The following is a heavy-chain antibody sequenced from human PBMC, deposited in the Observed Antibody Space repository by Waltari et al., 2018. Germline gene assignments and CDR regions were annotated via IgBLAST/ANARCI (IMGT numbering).Heavy chain of an antibody. CDR2: VSYSGTT. CDR3: ATYIGASVGTAAFDV. V-gene: IGHV4-39*01. CDR1: GVSITRNRNY. D-gene: IGHD5-12*01. J-gene: IGHJ3*01. Sequence: QLQLQESGPRLVRPSETLSLICRVSGVSITRNRNYWAWIRQSPGQGLEWIGTVSYSGTTYISPSLKSRVSVSRDTSKNQVSLILGSVTAADMAVYYCATYIGASVGTAAFDVWGQGTMVTVSS.